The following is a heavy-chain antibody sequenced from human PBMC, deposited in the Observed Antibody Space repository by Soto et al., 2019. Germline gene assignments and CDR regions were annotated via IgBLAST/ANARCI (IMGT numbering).Heavy chain of an antibody. CDR3: ARFSWFGGFDP. D-gene: IGHD3-10*01. J-gene: IGHJ5*02. CDR2: IYYSGST. Sequence: PSETLSLTCTVSGGPISSYYWSWIRQPPGKGLEWIGYIYYSGSTNYNPSLKSRVTISVDTSKNQFSLKLSSVTAADTAVYYCARFSWFGGFDPWGQGTLVTVSS. CDR1: GGPISSYY. V-gene: IGHV4-59*01.